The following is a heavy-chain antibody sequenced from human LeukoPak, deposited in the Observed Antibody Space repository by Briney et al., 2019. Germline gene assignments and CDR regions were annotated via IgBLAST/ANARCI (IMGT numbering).Heavy chain of an antibody. D-gene: IGHD4-17*01. CDR3: ARDRHDNGDRDAFDI. J-gene: IGHJ3*02. CDR1: GFTFDDYG. V-gene: IGHV3-20*04. CDR2: INWNGGST. Sequence: GGSLRLSCAASGFTFDDYGMSWVRQAPGKWLEWVSCINWNGGSTGYADSVKGRFTISRDNAKNSLYLQMNSLRAEDTALYYCARDRHDNGDRDAFDIWGQGTMVTVSS.